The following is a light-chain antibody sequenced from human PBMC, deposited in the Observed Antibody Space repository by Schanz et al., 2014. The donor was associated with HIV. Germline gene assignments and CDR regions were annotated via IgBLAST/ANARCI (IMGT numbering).Light chain of an antibody. CDR2: TAS. J-gene: IGKJ2*01. CDR1: QSVSTY. CDR3: QQSYSTRLMYT. Sequence: DIQMTQSPSSLSASVGDRVTITCRASQSVSTYFNWYQQKPGKAPKLLIYTASTLQSGVPSRFSVSGSGTDFTLTISSLQPEDCATCYCQQSYSTRLMYTFGQGTKLEIK. V-gene: IGKV1-39*01.